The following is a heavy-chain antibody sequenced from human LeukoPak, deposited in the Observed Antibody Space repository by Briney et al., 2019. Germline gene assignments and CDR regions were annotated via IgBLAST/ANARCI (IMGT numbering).Heavy chain of an antibody. J-gene: IGHJ5*02. CDR3: ARGTSGGYDLATSDENWFDP. CDR2: IYYSGST. D-gene: IGHD5-12*01. CDR1: GGSISSSTYY. Sequence: PSETLSLTCAVSGGSISSSTYYWGWIRQPPGKGLEWIGSIYYSGSTYYNPSLKSRVTISVDTSKNQFSLKLSSVTAADTAVYYCARGTSGGYDLATSDENWFDPWGQGTLVTVSS. V-gene: IGHV4-39*07.